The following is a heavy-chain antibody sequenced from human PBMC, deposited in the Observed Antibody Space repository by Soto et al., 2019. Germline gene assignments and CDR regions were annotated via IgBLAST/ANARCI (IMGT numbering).Heavy chain of an antibody. D-gene: IGHD3-22*01. J-gene: IGHJ4*02. CDR1: GGSISSGDYY. V-gene: IGHV4-30-4*01. Sequence: SETRSLTCTVSGGSISSGDYYWNWIRQPPGKGLEWIGYIYHSGSTYYKPSLKSRVTISVDTSKNQFSLKLSSVTAADTAVYYCARAPLSTYYYDSSGYSVPANFDYWGQGTLVTVSS. CDR3: ARAPLSTYYYDSSGYSVPANFDY. CDR2: IYHSGST.